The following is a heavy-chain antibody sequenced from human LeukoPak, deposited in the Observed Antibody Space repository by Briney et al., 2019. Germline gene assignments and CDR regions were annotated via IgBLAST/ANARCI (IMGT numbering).Heavy chain of an antibody. Sequence: GGSLRLSCAASGFTFSSYEMNWVRQAPGKGLEWVSYITKSGSTIYYADSVKGRFTISRANAKNSLYLQMNSLGVEDTAVYYCARGGGSGYYGFGYWGQGILVTVSS. J-gene: IGHJ4*02. CDR3: ARGGGSGYYGFGY. CDR1: GFTFSSYE. V-gene: IGHV3-48*03. CDR2: ITKSGSTI. D-gene: IGHD3-3*01.